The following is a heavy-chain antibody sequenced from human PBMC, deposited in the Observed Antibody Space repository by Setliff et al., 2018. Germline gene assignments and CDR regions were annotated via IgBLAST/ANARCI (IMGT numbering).Heavy chain of an antibody. Sequence: SETLSLTCTVSGGSVGNSYYYWNWIRQPAGKGLEWIGYIYYSGSTNYNPSLKSRVTISVDTSKNQFSLKLSSVTAADTAVYYCARRGYYNFWSGYSSYYYYYYYMDVWGKGTTVTVSS. D-gene: IGHD3-3*01. CDR1: GGSVGNSYYY. CDR2: IYYSGST. CDR3: ARRGYYNFWSGYSSYYYYYYYMDV. V-gene: IGHV4-61*10. J-gene: IGHJ6*03.